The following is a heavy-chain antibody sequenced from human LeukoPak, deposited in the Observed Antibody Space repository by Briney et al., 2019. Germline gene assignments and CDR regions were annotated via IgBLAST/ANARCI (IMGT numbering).Heavy chain of an antibody. V-gene: IGHV1-2*02. CDR3: ARDHCGGDCYTTHYYYYMDV. CDR2: INPNSGGT. CDR1: GYTFTGYY. J-gene: IGHJ6*03. Sequence: ASVKVFCKASGYTFTGYYMHWVRQAPGQGLEWMGWINPNSGGTNYAQKFQGRVTMTRDTSISTAYMELSRLRSDDTAVYYCARDHCGGDCYTTHYYYYMDVWGKGTTVTVSS. D-gene: IGHD2-21*02.